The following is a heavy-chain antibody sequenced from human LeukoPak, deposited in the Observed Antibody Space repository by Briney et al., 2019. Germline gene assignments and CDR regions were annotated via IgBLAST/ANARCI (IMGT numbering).Heavy chain of an antibody. Sequence: GRSLRLSCAASGFTFSSYAVHWVRQAPGKGLEWVAVISYDGSNKYYADSVKGRFTISRDNSKNTLYLQMNSLRAEDTAVYYCARGTLLLWFGELGDWGQGTLVTVSS. CDR1: GFTFSSYA. J-gene: IGHJ4*02. D-gene: IGHD3-10*01. V-gene: IGHV3-30*04. CDR2: ISYDGSNK. CDR3: ARGTLLLWFGELGD.